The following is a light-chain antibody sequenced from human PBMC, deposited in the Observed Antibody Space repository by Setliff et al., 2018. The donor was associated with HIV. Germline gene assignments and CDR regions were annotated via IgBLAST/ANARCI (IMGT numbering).Light chain of an antibody. CDR1: SSDVGGYDY. J-gene: IGLJ1*01. CDR2: DVS. Sequence: QSVLTQPASVSGSPGQPIAISCTGTSSDVGGYDYVSWFQQHPGKAPKLMIYDVSKRPSGVSNRFSGSRSDNTASLTISGPQAEDEADYFCSSYTSISTYVFGTGTKVTVL. V-gene: IGLV2-14*01. CDR3: SSYTSISTYV.